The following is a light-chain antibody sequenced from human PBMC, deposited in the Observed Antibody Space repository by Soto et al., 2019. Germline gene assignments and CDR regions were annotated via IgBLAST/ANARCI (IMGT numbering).Light chain of an antibody. J-gene: IGLJ2*01. CDR2: DVS. Sequence: QSALTQPASVSGSPGQSITISCTGTSSDVGGYNYVSWYQQHPGKAPKLMIYDVSTRPSGVSNRFSGSKSGNTASLTISGLQAEDEADYYCSSYTSSSTQVFGGGTKLNVL. CDR1: SSDVGGYNY. CDR3: SSYTSSSTQV. V-gene: IGLV2-14*01.